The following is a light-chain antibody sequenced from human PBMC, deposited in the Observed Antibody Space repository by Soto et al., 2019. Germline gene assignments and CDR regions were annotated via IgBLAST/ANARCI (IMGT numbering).Light chain of an antibody. J-gene: IGLJ1*01. V-gene: IGLV1-51*01. CDR3: GTWDSSLSADV. CDR1: SSNIGNNY. CDR2: DTN. Sequence: QSVLTQPPSVYMAPGQKVTISCSGTSSNIGNNYVSWYQQLPGTGPKLLIYDTNKRPSGTPDRFSGSKSGTSATLGITGLQTGDEADYYCGTWDSSLSADVFGTGTKLTVL.